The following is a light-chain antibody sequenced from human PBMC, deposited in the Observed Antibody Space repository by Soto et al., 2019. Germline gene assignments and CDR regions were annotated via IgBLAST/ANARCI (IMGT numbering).Light chain of an antibody. V-gene: IGKV3-15*01. CDR1: QSVSSN. Sequence: EIVLTQSPGILSLSPGERATLSCRASQSVSSNLAWYQQKHGQAPRLLLHGASTRATGIPARFTGSGSGTEFTLTISSLQSEDFAVYYCQQYNNWPPCTFGQGTKVDIK. CDR2: GAS. J-gene: IGKJ2*02. CDR3: QQYNNWPPCT.